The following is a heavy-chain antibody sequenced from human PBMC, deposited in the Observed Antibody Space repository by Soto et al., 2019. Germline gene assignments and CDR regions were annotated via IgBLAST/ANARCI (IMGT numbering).Heavy chain of an antibody. J-gene: IGHJ4*02. CDR2: ISSGGST. CDR3: AQRSGAGGHFDY. V-gene: IGHV3-23*01. CDR1: GFTFTSYA. D-gene: IGHD2-15*01. Sequence: GGSLRLSCAASGFTFTSYAMGWVRQAPGKGLEWVSVISSGGSTYYADSVRGRFTISRDNSKDTLSLQMNSLRAEDTAVYYCAQRSGAGGHFDYWGQGDLVTVSS.